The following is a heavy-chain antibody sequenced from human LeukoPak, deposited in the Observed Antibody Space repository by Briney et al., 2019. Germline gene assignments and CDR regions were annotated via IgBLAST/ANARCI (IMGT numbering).Heavy chain of an antibody. Sequence: SETLSLTCSVSGYSISSGFYWDWIRQPPGKGLEWIGSFHHSGSTPYNPSLNSRVSISVDTSKNQLSLKLSSVTATDTAVYYCARREGYNFDYWGQGTLVTVSS. J-gene: IGHJ4*02. V-gene: IGHV4-38-2*02. CDR2: FHHSGST. D-gene: IGHD5-24*01. CDR1: GYSISSGFY. CDR3: ARREGYNFDY.